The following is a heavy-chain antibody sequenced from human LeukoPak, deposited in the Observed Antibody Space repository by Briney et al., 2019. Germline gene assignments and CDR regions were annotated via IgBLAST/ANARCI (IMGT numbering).Heavy chain of an antibody. CDR3: ARVVYDSSGYYPTEAFFDY. D-gene: IGHD3-22*01. V-gene: IGHV4-39*07. Sequence: PSETLSLTCTVSGGSISSSSYYWGWIRQPPGKGLEWIGSIYYSGSTYYNPSLKSRVTISVDTSKNQFSLKLSSVTAADTAVYYCARVVYDSSGYYPTEAFFDYWGQGTLVTVSS. CDR2: IYYSGST. J-gene: IGHJ4*02. CDR1: GGSISSSSYY.